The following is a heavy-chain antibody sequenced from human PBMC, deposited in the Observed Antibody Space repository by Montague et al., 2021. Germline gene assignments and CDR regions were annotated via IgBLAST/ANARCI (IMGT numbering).Heavy chain of an antibody. CDR2: VYWDYDK. CDR3: AHGIVVVSAAYGFDS. D-gene: IGHD2-2*01. V-gene: IGHV2-5*02. J-gene: IGHJ4*02. CDR1: GFSLSTSGVG. Sequence: PALVKPTQTLTLTCTFSGFSLSTSGVGVGWIRQPPGQALEWLSLVYWDYDKRYSPSFKSRLPITNDTSKNQVVLTMTNMDPVDTATYYCAHGIVVVSAAYGFDSWGQGTLVTVSS.